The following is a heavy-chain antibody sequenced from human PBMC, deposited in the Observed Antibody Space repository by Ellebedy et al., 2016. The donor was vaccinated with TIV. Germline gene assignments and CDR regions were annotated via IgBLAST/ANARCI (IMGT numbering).Heavy chain of an antibody. J-gene: IGHJ6*03. CDR1: GFTFSSYS. Sequence: GESLKISCAASGFTFSSYSMNWVRQAPGKGLEWVSSISSSSSYIYYADSVKGRFTISRDNAKNSLYLQMNSLRAEDTAVYYCARDRYGAHASTYMDVWGKGTTVTVSS. D-gene: IGHD4-17*01. V-gene: IGHV3-21*01. CDR3: ARDRYGAHASTYMDV. CDR2: ISSSSSYI.